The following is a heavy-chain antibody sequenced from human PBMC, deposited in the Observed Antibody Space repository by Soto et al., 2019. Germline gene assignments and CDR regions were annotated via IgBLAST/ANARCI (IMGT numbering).Heavy chain of an antibody. V-gene: IGHV3-9*01. Sequence: GGSLRLSCAASGFTIGDYAMHWVRQTPGKGLEWVSSTSWNSGSIGYADSVKGRFTISRDNAKNSLYLQMSCLRAEDTALYYCARGRGASQKDAFDIWGQGTMVTVSS. CDR2: TSWNSGSI. CDR3: ARGRGASQKDAFDI. CDR1: GFTIGDYA. J-gene: IGHJ3*02. D-gene: IGHD1-26*01.